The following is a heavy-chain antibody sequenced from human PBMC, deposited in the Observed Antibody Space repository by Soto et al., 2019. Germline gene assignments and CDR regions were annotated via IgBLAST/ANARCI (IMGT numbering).Heavy chain of an antibody. CDR2: IHNTGSP. CDR3: ARSRHSGSYSFDY. J-gene: IGHJ4*02. D-gene: IGHD1-26*01. Sequence: PSEPLCHTCTFDGGTIRSGDYYWTWIRQPPGKGLEWIAYIHNTGSPYYNLSLKSRLTISLDTSKDQFSLRLSSVTAADTAVYYCARSRHSGSYSFDYWVQGTLVTV. CDR1: GGTIRSGDYY. V-gene: IGHV4-30-4*01.